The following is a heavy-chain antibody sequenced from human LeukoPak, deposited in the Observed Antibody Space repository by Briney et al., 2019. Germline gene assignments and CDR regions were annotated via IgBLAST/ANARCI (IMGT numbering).Heavy chain of an antibody. CDR3: TRSHSDYYDSSGWSQS. Sequence: GGSLRLSCAASGFTFSNAWMSWVRQAPGKGLEWVGRIKSKTDGGTTDYAAPVKGRFTISRDDSKNTLYLQMNSLKTEDTAVYYCTRSHSDYYDSSGWSQSWGQGTLVTVSS. V-gene: IGHV3-15*01. D-gene: IGHD3-22*01. J-gene: IGHJ5*02. CDR2: IKSKTDGGTT. CDR1: GFTFSNAW.